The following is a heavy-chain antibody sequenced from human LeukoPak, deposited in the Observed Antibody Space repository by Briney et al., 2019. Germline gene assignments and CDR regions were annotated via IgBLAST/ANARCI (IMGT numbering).Heavy chain of an antibody. CDR3: AREAYDFWSGYSYYYYMDV. J-gene: IGHJ6*03. D-gene: IGHD3-3*01. CDR2: ISSSSSYI. V-gene: IGHV3-21*01. Sequence: NSGGSLRLSCAASGFTFSSYSMNWVRQAPGKGLEWVSSISSSSSYIYYADSVKGRFTISRDNAKNSLYLQMNSLRAEDTAVYYCAREAYDFWSGYSYYYYMDVWGKGTTVTVSS. CDR1: GFTFSSYS.